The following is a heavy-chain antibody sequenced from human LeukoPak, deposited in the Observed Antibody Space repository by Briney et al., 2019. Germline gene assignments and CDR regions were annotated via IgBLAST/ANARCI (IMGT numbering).Heavy chain of an antibody. J-gene: IGHJ4*02. D-gene: IGHD6-19*01. Sequence: GGSLRLSCAASGFTVSSNYMSWVRQAPGKGLEWVSTIYSDGSTYYADSVKGRFTISRDTSKNTLYLQMNSLRGEDTAVYYCARNGYTSGWYRNWGQGTLVTVSS. CDR1: GFTVSSNY. CDR2: IYSDGST. V-gene: IGHV3-53*01. CDR3: ARNGYTSGWYRN.